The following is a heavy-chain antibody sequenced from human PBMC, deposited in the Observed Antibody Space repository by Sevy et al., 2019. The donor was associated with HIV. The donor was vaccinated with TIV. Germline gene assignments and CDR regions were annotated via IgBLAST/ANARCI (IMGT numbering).Heavy chain of an antibody. CDR1: GGSISSYY. CDR2: TYYSGST. Sequence: SETLSLTCTVSGGSISSYYWSWIRQPPGKGLEWIGYTYYSGSTNYNPSLKSRVTISVDTSKNQFSLKLSSVTAADTAVYYCARDRCSSTSCRRGWFDPWGQGTLVTVSS. J-gene: IGHJ5*02. CDR3: ARDRCSSTSCRRGWFDP. D-gene: IGHD2-2*01. V-gene: IGHV4-59*01.